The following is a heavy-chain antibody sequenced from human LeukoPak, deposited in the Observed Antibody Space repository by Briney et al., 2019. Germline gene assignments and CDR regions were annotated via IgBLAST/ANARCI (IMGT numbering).Heavy chain of an antibody. CDR2: IYYSGST. Sequence: SETLSLTCTVSGGSISSSSYYWGWIRQPPGKGLEWIGSIYYSGSTYYNPSLKSRVTISVDTSKNQFSLKLSSVTAAGTAVYYCARRGLGGSYFHWFDPWGQGTLVTVSS. V-gene: IGHV4-39*07. CDR1: GGSISSSSYY. J-gene: IGHJ5*02. CDR3: ARRGLGGSYFHWFDP. D-gene: IGHD1-26*01.